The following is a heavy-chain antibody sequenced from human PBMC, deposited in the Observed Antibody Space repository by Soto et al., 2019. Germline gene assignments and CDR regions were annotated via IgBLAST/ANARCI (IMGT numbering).Heavy chain of an antibody. D-gene: IGHD3-9*01. Sequence: QVQLVESGGGVVQPGRSLRLSCAASGFTFSSYGMHWVRQAPGKGLEWVAVIWYDGSNKYYADSVKGRFTISRDNSKNTLYLQMNSLRAEEKAVYYSARHYDILTGSGMDVWGQGTTVTVSS. CDR1: GFTFSSYG. V-gene: IGHV3-33*01. J-gene: IGHJ6*02. CDR3: ARHYDILTGSGMDV. CDR2: IWYDGSNK.